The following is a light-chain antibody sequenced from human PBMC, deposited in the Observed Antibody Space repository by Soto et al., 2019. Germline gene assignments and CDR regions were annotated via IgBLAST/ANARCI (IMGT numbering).Light chain of an antibody. CDR2: NTN. J-gene: IGLJ3*02. CDR1: SGSVSANYY. V-gene: IGLV8-61*01. CDR3: VLYMGSGIWV. Sequence: QTLVTQEASLSVAPGTTVTLTCGLSSGSVSANYYPSWYQQTPGQAPRTLIYNTNTRSSGVPDRFSGSILGNKAALTITGAQADDESDYYCVLYMGSGIWVFGGGTKLTV.